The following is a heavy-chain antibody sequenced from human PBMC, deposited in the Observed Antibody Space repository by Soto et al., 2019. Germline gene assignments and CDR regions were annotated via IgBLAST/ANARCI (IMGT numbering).Heavy chain of an antibody. Sequence: ASVKVSCKSSVYTLTIYDINCVRQANGQGLEYLGWMNPNSGNTGYVQKFQGRVTMTRDTSISTAYMELSSLRSEDTAVYFCARGVKYGAYSRWFDPWGQGTLVTVSS. CDR2: MNPNSGNT. CDR3: ARGVKYGAYSRWFDP. CDR1: VYTLTIYD. V-gene: IGHV1-8*01. J-gene: IGHJ5*02. D-gene: IGHD4-17*01.